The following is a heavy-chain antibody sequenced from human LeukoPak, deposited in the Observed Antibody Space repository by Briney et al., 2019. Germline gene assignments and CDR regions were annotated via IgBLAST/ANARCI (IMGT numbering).Heavy chain of an antibody. J-gene: IGHJ4*02. CDR1: GFTFSNYW. Sequence: GGSLRLSCAASGFTFSNYWMTWVRQAPGKGLEWVAHISQDGSEEHYMDSAKARFTISRDNAKNSLSLQMNSLRAEDTAVYYCVRDGGVSGYDLLDYWGQGTLVTVSS. V-gene: IGHV3-7*01. CDR3: VRDGGVSGYDLLDY. D-gene: IGHD5-12*01. CDR2: ISQDGSEE.